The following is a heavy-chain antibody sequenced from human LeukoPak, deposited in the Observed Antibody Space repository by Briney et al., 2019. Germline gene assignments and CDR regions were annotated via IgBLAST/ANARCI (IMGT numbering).Heavy chain of an antibody. CDR3: ARDEYSSSSLLY. J-gene: IGHJ4*02. Sequence: SETLSLTCTVSGGSISSGDYYWSWIRQPPGKGLEWIGYIYYSGSTNYNPSLKSRVTISVDTSKNQFSLKLSSVTAADTAVYYCARDEYSSSSLLYWGQGTLVTVSS. D-gene: IGHD6-6*01. CDR1: GGSISSGDYY. V-gene: IGHV4-61*08. CDR2: IYYSGST.